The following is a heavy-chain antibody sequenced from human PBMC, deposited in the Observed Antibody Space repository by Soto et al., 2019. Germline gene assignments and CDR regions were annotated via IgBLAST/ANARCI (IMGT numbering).Heavy chain of an antibody. J-gene: IGHJ6*03. V-gene: IGHV3-33*01. D-gene: IGHD3-10*01. CDR1: EFTFSRHG. Sequence: QVQLVESGGGVVQPGRSLRLSCAASEFTFSRHGMHWVRQAPGKGLQWVGVIWSDGSNEVYADSVKGRFIISTDNSQNILYLQMNSLRAEDPAVYYCARERTFGDNKHNYMDVWGTGITVTVSS. CDR3: ARERTFGDNKHNYMDV. CDR2: IWSDGSNE.